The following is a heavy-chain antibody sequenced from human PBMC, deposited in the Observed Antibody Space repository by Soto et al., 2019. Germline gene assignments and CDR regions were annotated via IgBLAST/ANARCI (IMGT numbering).Heavy chain of an antibody. V-gene: IGHV3-30*18. CDR1: GFTFSTYG. CDR3: AKEQLAMTVVVADYFDS. J-gene: IGHJ4*02. CDR2: ISYDGGSK. Sequence: QVQLVESGGGVVQPGKSLRLSCAASGFTFSTYGIHWVRQAPGKGLEWVALISYDGGSKYYGDSVKGRFIISGDNSHNSVSLQMNSLRADDTAVYFCAKEQLAMTVVVADYFDSWGQGTLVTVSS. D-gene: IGHD3-22*01.